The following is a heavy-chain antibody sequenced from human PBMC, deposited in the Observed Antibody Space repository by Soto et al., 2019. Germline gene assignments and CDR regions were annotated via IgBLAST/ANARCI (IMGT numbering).Heavy chain of an antibody. Sequence: QLQLQESASGLVRPSQTLSLTCAVSGGSVNNGGFSWNWIRQPPGKGLEWIGYVYQSGSTDYNPSLRRRGSISLDRSKNQFSLTLNSVTAADTAVYYCARDWGYCSSSSCREPAFDVWGQGTVVTVSS. CDR1: GGSVNNGGFS. V-gene: IGHV4-30-2*01. CDR2: VYQSGST. CDR3: ARDWGYCSSSSCREPAFDV. D-gene: IGHD2-15*01. J-gene: IGHJ3*01.